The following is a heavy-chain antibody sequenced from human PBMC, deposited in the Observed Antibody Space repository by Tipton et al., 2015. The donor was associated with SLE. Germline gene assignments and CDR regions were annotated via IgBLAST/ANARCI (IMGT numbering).Heavy chain of an antibody. J-gene: IGHJ4*02. D-gene: IGHD3-3*01. CDR2: IYHSGST. CDR1: GYSINSGYY. Sequence: TLSLTCAVSGYSINSGYYWGWIRQPPGKGLEWIGSIYHSGSTYYNPSLKSRVTISVDTSKNQFSLKLSSVTAADTAVYYCAREYDFWSGSHFDYWGQGTLVTVSS. CDR3: AREYDFWSGSHFDY. V-gene: IGHV4-38-2*02.